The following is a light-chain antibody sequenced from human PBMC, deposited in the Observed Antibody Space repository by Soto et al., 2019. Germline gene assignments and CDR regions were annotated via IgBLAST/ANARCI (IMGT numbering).Light chain of an antibody. Sequence: DIPMTQSPSSLSAFVGDRVTITCRASQSISSYLNWYQQKPGKAPKLLIYAASSLQSGVPSRCSGSRSGTDFTLTISSLQPEDFETYYCQQSYSTPITFGQGTRLEIK. V-gene: IGKV1-39*01. CDR3: QQSYSTPIT. J-gene: IGKJ5*01. CDR2: AAS. CDR1: QSISSY.